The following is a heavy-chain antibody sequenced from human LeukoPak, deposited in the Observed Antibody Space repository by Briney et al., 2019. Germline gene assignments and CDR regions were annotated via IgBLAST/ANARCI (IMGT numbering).Heavy chain of an antibody. CDR3: AKASTRSFTSGYYGDAFDI. J-gene: IGHJ3*02. CDR2: INWNGGST. CDR1: GFTLDVYG. V-gene: IGHV3-20*04. Sequence: GGSLRLSCAASGFTLDVYGMSWVRRAPGKGLEWVSGINWNGGSTGYADSVKGRFTISRDNAKNSLYLQMNSLRAEDMALYYCAKASTRSFTSGYYGDAFDIWGQGTMVSVSS. D-gene: IGHD3-22*01.